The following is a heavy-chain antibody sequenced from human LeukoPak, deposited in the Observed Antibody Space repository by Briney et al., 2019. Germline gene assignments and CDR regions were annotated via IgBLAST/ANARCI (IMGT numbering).Heavy chain of an antibody. CDR2: IYYSGST. CDR1: GGSVSSNSDY. CDR3: ARRSQRWLQSGLFDY. V-gene: IGHV4-61*05. D-gene: IGHD5-24*01. J-gene: IGHJ4*02. Sequence: SETLSLTCTVSGGSVSSNSDYWGWIRQPPGKGLEWIGYIYYSGSTNYNPSLKSRVTISVDTSKNQFSLKLSSVTAADTAVYYCARRSQRWLQSGLFDYWGQGTLVTVSS.